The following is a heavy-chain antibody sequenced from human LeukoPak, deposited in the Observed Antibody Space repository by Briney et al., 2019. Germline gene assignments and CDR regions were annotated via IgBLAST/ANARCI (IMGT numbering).Heavy chain of an antibody. CDR3: ARGLKYGTNYYMDV. J-gene: IGHJ6*03. V-gene: IGHV1-8*01. CDR2: VNPNSGNT. D-gene: IGHD1-26*01. Sequence: ASVKVSCKASGNTFTSDDINWVRQATGQGLEWLGWVNPNSGNTGYAQKFQDRVTMTRNTSISTAYMELSSLRSEDTAVYYCARGLKYGTNYYMDVWGKGTTVTVSS. CDR1: GNTFTSDD.